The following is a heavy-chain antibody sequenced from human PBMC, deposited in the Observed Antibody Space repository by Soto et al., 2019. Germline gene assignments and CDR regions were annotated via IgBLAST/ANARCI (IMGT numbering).Heavy chain of an antibody. CDR1: GFTFSSYA. CDR2: ISGSGGST. D-gene: IGHD3-22*01. V-gene: IGHV3-23*01. J-gene: IGHJ6*02. Sequence: PGGSLRLSCAASGFTFSSYAMSWVRQAPGKGLEWVSAISGSGGSTYYAGSVKGRFTISRDNSKNTLYLQMNSLRAEDTAVYYCAKPYYYDSSGYLYYYYGMDVWGQGTTVTVSS. CDR3: AKPYYYDSSGYLYYYYGMDV.